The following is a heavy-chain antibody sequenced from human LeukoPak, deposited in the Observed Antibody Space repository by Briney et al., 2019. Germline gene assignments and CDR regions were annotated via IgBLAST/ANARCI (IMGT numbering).Heavy chain of an antibody. D-gene: IGHD3-16*01. Sequence: ASVKVSCKASGYTFIAYYIHWVRQAPGQGLEWMGWINPNSGGTNYAQKFQGRVTMTRDTSTSTAYMELSRLRSDDTAVYYCAREPTRGGFDYWGQGTLVTVSS. J-gene: IGHJ4*02. CDR2: INPNSGGT. V-gene: IGHV1-2*02. CDR1: GYTFIAYY. CDR3: AREPTRGGFDY.